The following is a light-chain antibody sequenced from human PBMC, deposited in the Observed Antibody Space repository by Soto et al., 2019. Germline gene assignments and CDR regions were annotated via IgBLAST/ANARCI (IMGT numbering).Light chain of an antibody. CDR1: QSISSW. CDR3: QQYNSYSPYT. CDR2: DAS. J-gene: IGKJ2*01. V-gene: IGKV1-5*01. Sequence: DIQMTQSPSTLSASVGDRVTITCRASQSISSWLAWYQQKPGKAPKLLIYDASSLESGDPSRFSGSGSGPEFALTISSLQPDDFATYYCQQYNSYSPYTFGQGTKLEIK.